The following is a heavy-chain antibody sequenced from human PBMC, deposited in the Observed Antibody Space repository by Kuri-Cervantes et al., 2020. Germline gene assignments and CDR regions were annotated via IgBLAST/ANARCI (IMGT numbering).Heavy chain of an antibody. J-gene: IGHJ4*02. CDR3: ARAVATIFSELFD. CDR1: GFTFSSYS. V-gene: IGHV3-21*01. Sequence: GESLKISCAASGFTFSSYSMNWVRQAPGKGLEWVSSISSSSSYIYYAGSVKGRFTISRDNAKNSLYLRMNSLRAEDTAVYYCARAVATIFSELFDWGQGTLVTVSS. D-gene: IGHD5-24*01. CDR2: ISSSSSYI.